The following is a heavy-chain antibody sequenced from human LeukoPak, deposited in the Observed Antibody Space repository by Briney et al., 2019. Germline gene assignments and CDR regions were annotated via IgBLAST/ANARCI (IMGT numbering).Heavy chain of an antibody. CDR3: ARGGGDYCSGGSCYDRNFDY. J-gene: IGHJ4*02. D-gene: IGHD2-15*01. CDR2: IYYSGST. CDR1: GGSISSYY. Sequence: PSETLSLTCTVSGGSISSYYWSWIRQPPGKGLEWIGYIYYSGSTNYNPSLKSRVTISVDTSKNQFSLKLSSVTAADTAVYYCARGGGDYCSGGSCYDRNFDYWGQGTLVTVSS. V-gene: IGHV4-59*12.